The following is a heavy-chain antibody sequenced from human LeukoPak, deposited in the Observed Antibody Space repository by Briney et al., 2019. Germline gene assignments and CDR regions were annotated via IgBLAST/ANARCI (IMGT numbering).Heavy chain of an antibody. CDR3: AREWQWPLSWFDP. D-gene: IGHD6-19*01. V-gene: IGHV1-2*02. CDR2: INPNSGCT. J-gene: IGHJ5*02. CDR1: GYTFTGYY. Sequence: VSVKVSCKASGYTFTGYYMHWVRQAPGQGLEWMGWINPNSGCTNYAQKFQGRVTMTRDTSISTAYMELSRLRSDDTAVYYCAREWQWPLSWFDPWGQGTLVTVSS.